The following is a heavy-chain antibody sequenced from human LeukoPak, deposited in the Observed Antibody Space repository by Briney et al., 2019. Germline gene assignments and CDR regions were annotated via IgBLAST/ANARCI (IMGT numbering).Heavy chain of an antibody. CDR3: AELGITMIGGV. CDR2: ISGSSSYI. J-gene: IGHJ6*04. CDR1: GFTFDDYG. V-gene: IGHV3-21*01. Sequence: GGSLRLSCAASGFTFDDYGMSRVRQAPGKGLEWVSSISGSSSYIYYAGSVKGRFTISRDNAKNSLYLQMNSLRAEDTAVYYCAELGITMIGGVWGKGTTVTISS. D-gene: IGHD3-10*02.